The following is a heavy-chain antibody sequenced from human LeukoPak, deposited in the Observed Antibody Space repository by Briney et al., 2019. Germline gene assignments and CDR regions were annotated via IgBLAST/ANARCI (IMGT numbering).Heavy chain of an antibody. CDR2: MYSGGIT. V-gene: IGHV3-66*01. CDR3: ARVVMAGTVEYFRH. CDR1: GFTVSSND. J-gene: IGHJ1*01. D-gene: IGHD6-19*01. Sequence: GGSLRLSCAASGFTVSSNDMSWVRQAPGKGLEWVSIMYSGGITYYADSVKGRFTISRDNSKNTLYLQMNSLRAEDTAVYYCARVVMAGTVEYFRHWGQGTLVTVSS.